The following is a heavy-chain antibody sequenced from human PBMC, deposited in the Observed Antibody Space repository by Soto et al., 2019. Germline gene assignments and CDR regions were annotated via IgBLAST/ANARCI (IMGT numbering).Heavy chain of an antibody. V-gene: IGHV4-39*01. CDR2: VYYRGRS. Sequence: SETLSLTCPVSGFSVSNSNDYWGWIHQSPGKGLEWIGSVYYRGRSYSKSSVKSRVTISVDTSKNQFSLNLNSVTASDTAVYYCVSQRTSVLTQAYFDYWGPGALVTVSS. CDR1: GFSVSNSNDY. CDR3: VSQRTSVLTQAYFDY. J-gene: IGHJ4*02. D-gene: IGHD2-8*01.